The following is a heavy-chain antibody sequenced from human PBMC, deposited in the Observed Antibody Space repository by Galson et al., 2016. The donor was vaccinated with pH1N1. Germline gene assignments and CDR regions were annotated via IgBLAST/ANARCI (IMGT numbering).Heavy chain of an antibody. CDR1: GYSIIRGYY. J-gene: IGHJ3*02. CDR3: EYGSNLDAFDM. Sequence: ETLSLTCVVSGYSIIRGYYCGWVRQPPGKGLEWIGSIYHNGSTYYNPSLKSRVTISLDTSKNQFSLKLRSVTAADTAVYYCEYGSNLDAFDMWGQGTMVTVSS. CDR2: IYHNGST. V-gene: IGHV4-38-2*01. D-gene: IGHD5-24*01.